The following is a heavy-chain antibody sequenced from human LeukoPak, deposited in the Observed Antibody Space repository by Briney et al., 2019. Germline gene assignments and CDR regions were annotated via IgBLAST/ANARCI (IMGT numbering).Heavy chain of an antibody. Sequence: SETLSLTCTVSGGSISSSSYSWGWIRQPPGKGLGWIGSIYYSGNTFYNPSLKSRVTISVDTSKNQFSLKLRSVTAADTAVYYCARIAVAITRYFDYWGQGTLVTVSS. J-gene: IGHJ4*02. CDR3: ARIAVAITRYFDY. D-gene: IGHD3-22*01. CDR2: IYYSGNT. V-gene: IGHV4-39*01. CDR1: GGSISSSSYS.